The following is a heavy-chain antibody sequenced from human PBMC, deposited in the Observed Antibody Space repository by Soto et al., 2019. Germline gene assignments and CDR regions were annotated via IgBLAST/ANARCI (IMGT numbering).Heavy chain of an antibody. Sequence: PGEYLKISWQGPGYLFSRSLIGLGRQKPGKGLEWLGNDYHSDSEVRYSPAFEGQVTISDDKSINTAYLQLLNLKASNTALSYCTKGVCSPFDSWGQGTLVTVSS. V-gene: IGHV5-51*01. J-gene: IGHJ4*02. CDR1: GYLFSRSL. D-gene: IGHD2-15*01. CDR2: DYHSDSEV. CDR3: TKGVCSPFDS.